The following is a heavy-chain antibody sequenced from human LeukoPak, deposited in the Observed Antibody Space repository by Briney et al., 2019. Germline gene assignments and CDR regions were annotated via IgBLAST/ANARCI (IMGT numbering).Heavy chain of an antibody. Sequence: PSETLSLTCTVSGGSISSYYWSWIRQPPGKGLEWIGYIYYSGSTNYNPSLKSRVTISVDTSKNQFSLKLSSVTAADTAVYYCALTRYCSGGSCYSSFDYWGQGTLVTVS. J-gene: IGHJ4*02. CDR1: GGSISSYY. D-gene: IGHD2-15*01. V-gene: IGHV4-59*01. CDR2: IYYSGST. CDR3: ALTRYCSGGSCYSSFDY.